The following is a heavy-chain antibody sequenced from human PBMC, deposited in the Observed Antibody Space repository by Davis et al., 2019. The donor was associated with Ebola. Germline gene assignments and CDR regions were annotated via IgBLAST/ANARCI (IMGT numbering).Heavy chain of an antibody. Sequence: PSETLSLTCAVYGGSFSGYYWSWIRQPPGKGLEWIGEINHSGSTNYNPSLKSRVTISVDTSKNQFSLKLSSVTVADTAVYYCARGAARYSGYDFTYYYYGMDVWGQGTTVTVSS. J-gene: IGHJ6*02. CDR1: GGSFSGYY. CDR3: ARGAARYSGYDFTYYYYGMDV. D-gene: IGHD5-12*01. V-gene: IGHV4-34*01. CDR2: INHSGST.